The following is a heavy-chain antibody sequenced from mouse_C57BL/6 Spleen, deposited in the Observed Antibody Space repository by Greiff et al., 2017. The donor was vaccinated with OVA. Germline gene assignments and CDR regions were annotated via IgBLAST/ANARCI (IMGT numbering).Heavy chain of an antibody. Sequence: VQLQQSGPELVKPGASVKISCKASGYTFTDYYMNWVKQSHGKSLEWIGDINPNNGGTSYNQKFKGKATLTVDKSSSTAYMELRSLTSEDSAVDYCARSDDGYGYYDVWGTGTTVTVSS. CDR2: INPNNGGT. V-gene: IGHV1-26*01. CDR3: ARSDDGYGYYDV. J-gene: IGHJ1*03. CDR1: GYTFTDYY. D-gene: IGHD2-3*01.